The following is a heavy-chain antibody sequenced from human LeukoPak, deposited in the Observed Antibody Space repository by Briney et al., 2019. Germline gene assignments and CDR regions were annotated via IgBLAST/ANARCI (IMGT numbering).Heavy chain of an antibody. V-gene: IGHV3-30-3*01. CDR3: ARGYDSSGYYLPN. CDR1: GFTFSSYA. Sequence: GGSLRFSCAASGFTFSSYAMHWVRQAPGKGLEWVAVISYDGSNKYYADSVKGRFTISRDNSKNTLYLQMNSLRAEDTAVYYCARGYDSSGYYLPNWGQGTLVTVSS. CDR2: ISYDGSNK. J-gene: IGHJ4*02. D-gene: IGHD3-22*01.